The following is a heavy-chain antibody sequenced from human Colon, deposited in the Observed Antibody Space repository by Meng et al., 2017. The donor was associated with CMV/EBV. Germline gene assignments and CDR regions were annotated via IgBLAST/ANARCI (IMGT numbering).Heavy chain of an antibody. CDR3: ARGSNSSVDP. J-gene: IGHJ5*02. CDR2: IPHDGTKK. V-gene: IGHV3-30*04. D-gene: IGHD4-11*01. CDR1: GFTFSAYP. Sequence: GGSLRLSCAASGFTFSAYPIHWVRQAPGKGLEWVAIIPHDGTKKNYAESVKGRFTISRDNSQNTVTVQMNSLRGGDTALYYCARGSNSSVDPWGQGTLVTVSS.